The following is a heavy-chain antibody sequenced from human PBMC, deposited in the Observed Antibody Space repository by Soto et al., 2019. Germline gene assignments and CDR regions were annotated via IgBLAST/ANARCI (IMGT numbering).Heavy chain of an antibody. J-gene: IGHJ4*02. CDR1: GFTFSSYA. CDR3: ARGDVVVPIVMRSSEGPPFDS. V-gene: IGHV3-30*03. Sequence: GGSLRLSCAASGFTFSSYAMHWVRQAPGKGLEWVAVVSNDGSNKYYADSVKGRFTISRDNSKNTLYLQVNSLRAEDTAVYYCARGDVVVPIVMRSSEGPPFDSWGQGTLVTVSS. CDR2: VSNDGSNK. D-gene: IGHD2-2*01.